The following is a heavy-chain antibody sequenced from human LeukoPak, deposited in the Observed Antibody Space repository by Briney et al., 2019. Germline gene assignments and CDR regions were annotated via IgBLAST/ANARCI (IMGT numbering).Heavy chain of an antibody. D-gene: IGHD3-10*01. Sequence: PSETLSLTCTVSGGSISNYYWSWIRQPPGEGLEWIGYIHYRGSTNYNPSLKSRVTISVDTSKNQFSLKLRSVTAADTAVYYCANERGGWFDPWGQGTLVTVSS. CDR2: IHYRGST. V-gene: IGHV4-59*01. CDR3: ANERGGWFDP. CDR1: GGSISNYY. J-gene: IGHJ5*02.